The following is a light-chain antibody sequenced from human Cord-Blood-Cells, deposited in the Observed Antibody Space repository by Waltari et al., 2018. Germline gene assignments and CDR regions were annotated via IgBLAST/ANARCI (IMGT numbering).Light chain of an antibody. CDR1: QSISSY. V-gene: IGKV1-39*01. Sequence: DIQMTQSPSSLSASVGDRVTITCRASQSISSYLNWYQQKPEKAPKLLIYAASSLQSWVPSRFSGRGSGTDFTLTISSLQPEDFATYYCQQSYSTPYTFGQGTKLEIK. CDR2: AAS. CDR3: QQSYSTPYT. J-gene: IGKJ2*01.